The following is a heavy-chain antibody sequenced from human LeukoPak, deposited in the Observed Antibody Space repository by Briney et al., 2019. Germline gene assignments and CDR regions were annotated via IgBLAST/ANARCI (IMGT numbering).Heavy chain of an antibody. CDR3: AREDGDYVGTYSYYYYYMDV. J-gene: IGHJ6*03. D-gene: IGHD4-17*01. V-gene: IGHV3-21*01. CDR1: GFTFSRYS. CDR2: ISISSNYI. Sequence: GGSLRLSCAASGFTFSRYSMNWVRQAPGKGLEWVSSISISSNYIYYADSVKGRFTISRDNAKNSLFLQVNSLRAEDTAVYYCAREDGDYVGTYSYYYYYMDVWGKGTTVTVSS.